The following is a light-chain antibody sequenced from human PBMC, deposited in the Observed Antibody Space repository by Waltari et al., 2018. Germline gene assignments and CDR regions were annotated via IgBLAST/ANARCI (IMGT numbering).Light chain of an antibody. CDR3: SSYTASTTLI. V-gene: IGLV2-14*01. Sequence: QSALTQPASVSGSPGQSITISCTGTSSDIGYYNYVSWYQQHPGKAPTISIYDVSNRPSGVSNRFSSSESGNTASRTISGLQAEDEADYYCSSYTASTTLIFGGGSKLTVL. CDR2: DVS. J-gene: IGLJ2*01. CDR1: SSDIGYYNY.